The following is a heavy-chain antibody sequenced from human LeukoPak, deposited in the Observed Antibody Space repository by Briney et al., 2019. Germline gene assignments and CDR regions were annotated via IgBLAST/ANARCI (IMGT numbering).Heavy chain of an antibody. CDR1: GFTFSSYE. V-gene: IGHV3-48*03. J-gene: IGHJ4*02. Sequence: GGSLRLSCAASGFTFSSYEMNWVRQAPGKGLEWVSYISSSGSTIYYADSVKGRFTISRDNSKNTLYLQMNSLRAEDTAVYYCAKDWRFRNYIDYWGQGTLVTVSS. D-gene: IGHD3-3*01. CDR3: AKDWRFRNYIDY. CDR2: ISSSGSTI.